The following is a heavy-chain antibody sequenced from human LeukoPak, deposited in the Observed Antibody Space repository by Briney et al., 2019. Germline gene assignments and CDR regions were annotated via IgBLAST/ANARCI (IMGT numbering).Heavy chain of an antibody. V-gene: IGHV3-23*01. D-gene: IGHD3-22*01. CDR2: ISGSGGST. CDR3: AKDPLIVVVTALCD. Sequence: GGSLRLSCAASGFTFSSYAMSWVRQAPGKGLEWVSAISGSGGSTYYADSVKGRFTISRDNSKNTLYLQMNSLRAEDTAVYYCAKDPLIVVVTALCDWGQGTLVTVSS. J-gene: IGHJ4*02. CDR1: GFTFSSYA.